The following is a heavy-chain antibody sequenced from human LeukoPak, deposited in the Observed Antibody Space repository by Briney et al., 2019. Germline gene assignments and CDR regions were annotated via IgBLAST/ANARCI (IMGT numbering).Heavy chain of an antibody. CDR3: VRDFRFLDDY. J-gene: IGHJ4*02. CDR2: ISSSTSYI. V-gene: IGHV3-21*06. Sequence: GGSLRLSCAASGFTFSSYCMNWVRQAPGKGLEWVSSISSSTSYIYYADSVKGRFTISRDNAKNSLYLQMNSVRAEDTAVYYCVRDFRFLDDYWGQGTLVSVSS. D-gene: IGHD3-3*01. CDR1: GFTFSSYC.